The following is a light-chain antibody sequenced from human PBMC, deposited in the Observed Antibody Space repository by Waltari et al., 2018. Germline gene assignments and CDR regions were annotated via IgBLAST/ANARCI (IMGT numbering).Light chain of an antibody. CDR3: QAWDSSTVV. J-gene: IGLJ2*01. Sequence: SYEPTQPPSVSASPGQTASITCPGDQLGATHACWYQQKPGQSPVLVIYQDSKRPSGIPVRFSGSNSGNTATLTISGTQAMDEADYYCQAWDSSTVVFGGGTKLTVL. CDR1: QLGATH. V-gene: IGLV3-1*01. CDR2: QDS.